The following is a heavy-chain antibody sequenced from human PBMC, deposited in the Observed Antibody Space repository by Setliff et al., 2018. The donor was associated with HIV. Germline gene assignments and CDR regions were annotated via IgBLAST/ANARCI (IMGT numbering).Heavy chain of an antibody. D-gene: IGHD3-3*01. CDR3: TTDDNYDFWSGT. J-gene: IGHJ4*02. CDR2: IKSKTDGGTT. V-gene: IGHV3-15*01. Sequence: KPSETLSLTCAVSGASISSGNWWSWVRQSPGKGLEWIGRIKSKTDGGTTDYAAPVKGRFTISRDDSKNTLYLQMSSLKTEDTAVYYCTTDDNYDFWSGTWGQGTLVTVSS. CDR1: GASISSGNW.